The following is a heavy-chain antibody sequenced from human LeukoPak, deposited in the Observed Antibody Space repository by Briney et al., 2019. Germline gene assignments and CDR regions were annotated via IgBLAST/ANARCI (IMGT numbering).Heavy chain of an antibody. CDR3: ARVQRVTFPLKYYFDY. Sequence: GASVKVSCKASGYTFTSYGISWVRQATGQGLEWMGWMNPNSGNTGYAQKFQGRVTMTRSTSISTVYMELSSLRSEDTAVYYCARVQRVTFPLKYYFDYWGQGTLVTVSS. J-gene: IGHJ4*02. CDR1: GYTFTSYG. D-gene: IGHD3-10*01. V-gene: IGHV1-8*02. CDR2: MNPNSGNT.